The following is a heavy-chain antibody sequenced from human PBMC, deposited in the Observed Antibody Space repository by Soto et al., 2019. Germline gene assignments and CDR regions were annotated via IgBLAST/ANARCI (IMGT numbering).Heavy chain of an antibody. D-gene: IGHD2-2*02. CDR3: ARGAQGYQLLYTDWYFDL. CDR1: GFTFSSYS. CDR2: ISSSSSYI. V-gene: IGHV3-21*01. Sequence: GGSLRLSCAASGFTFSSYSMNWVRQAPGKGLEWVSSISSSSSYIYYADSVKGRFTISRDNAKNSLYLQMNSLRAEDTAVYYCARGAQGYQLLYTDWYFDLWGRGTLVTVSS. J-gene: IGHJ2*01.